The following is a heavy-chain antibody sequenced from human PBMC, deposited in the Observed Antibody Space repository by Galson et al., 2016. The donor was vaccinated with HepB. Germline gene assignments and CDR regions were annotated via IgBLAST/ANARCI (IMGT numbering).Heavy chain of an antibody. CDR3: ARSRSWPQLHWFDP. CDR1: GFFVSDNY. D-gene: IGHD6-13*01. Sequence: SLRLSCAASGFFVSDNYMSWVRQSPGKGLEWVSVIHSAGSTYYADPVKGRFTISRDNSKNILYLQMNSLRAEDTAVYYCARSRSWPQLHWFDPWGQGTLVTVSS. V-gene: IGHV3-53*01. J-gene: IGHJ5*02. CDR2: IHSAGST.